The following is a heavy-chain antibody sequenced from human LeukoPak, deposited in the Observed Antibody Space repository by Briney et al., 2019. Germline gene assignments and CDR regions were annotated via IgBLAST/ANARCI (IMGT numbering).Heavy chain of an antibody. CDR1: GGSISNYF. CDR2: IYYSDST. J-gene: IGHJ3*02. D-gene: IGHD2-2*01. CDR3: AREKPAAMFLAFDI. Sequence: SETLSLTCTVSGGSISNYFWSWIRQPPGKGLECIGYIYYSDSTNYNPSLKSRVTISVDTSKNQFSLKLSSVTAADTAVYYCAREKPAAMFLAFDIWGQGTMVTVSS. V-gene: IGHV4-59*12.